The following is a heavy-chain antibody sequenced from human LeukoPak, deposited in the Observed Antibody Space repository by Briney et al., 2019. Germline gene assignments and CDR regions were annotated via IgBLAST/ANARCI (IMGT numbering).Heavy chain of an antibody. J-gene: IGHJ4*02. D-gene: IGHD2-2*01. CDR3: AKDQVPAAWYYFDY. V-gene: IGHV3-30*02. CDR2: IRYDGSNK. CDR1: GITFSSYG. Sequence: GGSLRLSCVVSGITFSSYGMHWVRQAPGKGLEWVAFIRYDGSNKYYADSVKGRFTISRDNSKNTLYLQMNSLRAEDTAVYYCAKDQVPAAWYYFDYWGQGTLVTVSS.